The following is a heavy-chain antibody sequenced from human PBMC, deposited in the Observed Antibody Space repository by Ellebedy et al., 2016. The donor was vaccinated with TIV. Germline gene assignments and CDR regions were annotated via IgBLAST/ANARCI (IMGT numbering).Heavy chain of an antibody. D-gene: IGHD1-7*01. Sequence: MPSETLSLTCTVSGGSINSDYWSWFRQPPGKGLEWIGFMSVSGLSNYNPSLKSRFTISKDTSKNQFSLRLTSVTAADTAIYFCARDRSELELRGLDPWGQGTLVSVSS. CDR1: GGSINSDY. V-gene: IGHV4-59*01. CDR3: ARDRSELELRGLDP. J-gene: IGHJ5*02. CDR2: MSVSGLS.